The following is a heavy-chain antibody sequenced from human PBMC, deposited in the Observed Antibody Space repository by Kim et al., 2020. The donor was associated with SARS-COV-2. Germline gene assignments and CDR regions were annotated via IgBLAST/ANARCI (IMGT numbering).Heavy chain of an antibody. V-gene: IGHV4-59*12. CDR3: AREGDNGGVMGA. Sequence: SETLSLTCSVSGVSINNNYWSWVRQPQGKGLEWIGYISNTWGGNTSYSLTSRVTMSIDVSTNQYFLPLKSVTAAATATYYCAREGDNGGVMGAWGQGST. CDR2: ISNTWGG. J-gene: IGHJ6*01. CDR1: GVSINNNY. D-gene: IGHD3-16*01.